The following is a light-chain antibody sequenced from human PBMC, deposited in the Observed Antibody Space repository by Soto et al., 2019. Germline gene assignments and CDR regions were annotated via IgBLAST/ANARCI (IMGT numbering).Light chain of an antibody. CDR3: MQALQSWT. CDR1: QSLLHSNGHNY. J-gene: IGKJ1*01. CDR2: LGS. Sequence: EIVVTQSPLSLPVTPGEPASISCRSSQSLLHSNGHNYLEWYLQKPGQPPQLLIYLGSNRASGVPDRFSGSGSGTDFTLKISRVEAEDVGVYYCMQALQSWTFGQGTKVDIK. V-gene: IGKV2-28*01.